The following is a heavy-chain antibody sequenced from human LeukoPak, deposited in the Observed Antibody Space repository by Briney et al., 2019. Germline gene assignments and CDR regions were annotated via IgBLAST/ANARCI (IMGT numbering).Heavy chain of an antibody. Sequence: PGGSLRLSCAASGFTFDDYAMHWVRQTPGKGLEWVSLISWDGRTTYYAESVKGRFTISRDNSKNSLYLQMNSLRAEDTAFYYCAKDGIFGSGTYNYYRMDVWGKGTTVTVSA. CDR2: ISWDGRTT. J-gene: IGHJ6*04. CDR3: AKDGIFGSGTYNYYRMDV. V-gene: IGHV3-43D*04. CDR1: GFTFDDYA. D-gene: IGHD3-10*01.